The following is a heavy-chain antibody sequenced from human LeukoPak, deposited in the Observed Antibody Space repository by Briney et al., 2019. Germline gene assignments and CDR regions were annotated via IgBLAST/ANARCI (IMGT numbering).Heavy chain of an antibody. J-gene: IGHJ4*02. V-gene: IGHV3-30*18. CDR1: GFTFSSYG. D-gene: IGHD5-12*01. CDR2: ISYDGSNK. CDR3: VKDTISGYSGYDYFDY. Sequence: GGSLRLSCAASGFTFSSYGMHWVRQAPGKGLEWVAVISYDGSNKYYADSVKGRFTISRDNSKNTLYLQMKSLRAEDTAVYYCVKDTISGYSGYDYFDYWGQGTLVTVSS.